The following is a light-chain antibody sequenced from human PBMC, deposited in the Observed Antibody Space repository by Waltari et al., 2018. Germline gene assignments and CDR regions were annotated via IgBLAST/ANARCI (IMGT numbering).Light chain of an antibody. CDR2: GAS. CDR3: QQYEGSVVT. Sequence: EIVFTQSPGTLSVSPGERVTVSCRASQTITGSWLTWYHQKPGQAPRLLIYGASNRAPGIPDRFSGSGSGTDFTLTISRLEPEDSAVYYCQQYEGSVVTFGGGTKVEIK. J-gene: IGKJ4*01. CDR1: QTITGSW. V-gene: IGKV3-20*01.